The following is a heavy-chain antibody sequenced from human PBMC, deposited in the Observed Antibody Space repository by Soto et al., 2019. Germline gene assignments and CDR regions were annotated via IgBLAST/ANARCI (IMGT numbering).Heavy chain of an antibody. D-gene: IGHD5-12*01. V-gene: IGHV3-30*18. J-gene: IGHJ4*02. Sequence: PGGSLRLSCTASGFTFSTFGMHWVRQAPGKGLKWLTVISYEGSAQHYADSVKGRFTISRDNSKNTLYLQMNSLRTEDTAVYYCAKESTPLVATSLDYCGQGILVTVSS. CDR2: ISYEGSAQ. CDR3: AKESTPLVATSLDY. CDR1: GFTFSTFG.